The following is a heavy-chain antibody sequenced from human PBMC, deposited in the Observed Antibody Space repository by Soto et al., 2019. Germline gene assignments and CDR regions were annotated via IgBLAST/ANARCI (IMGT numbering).Heavy chain of an antibody. CDR3: ASLIVVVPAAIKNYYGMDV. CDR2: INHSGST. J-gene: IGHJ6*02. Sequence: NPSETLSLTCAVYGGSFSGYYWSWIRQPPGKGLEWIGEINHSGSTNYNPSLKSRVTISVDTSKNQFSLKLSSVTAADTAVYYCASLIVVVPAAIKNYYGMDVWDQGTTVTVSS. D-gene: IGHD2-2*02. CDR1: GGSFSGYY. V-gene: IGHV4-34*01.